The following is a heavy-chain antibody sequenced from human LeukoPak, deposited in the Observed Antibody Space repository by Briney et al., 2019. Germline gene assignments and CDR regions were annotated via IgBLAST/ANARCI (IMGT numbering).Heavy chain of an antibody. CDR1: GFTFSSYA. V-gene: IGHV3-33*08. D-gene: IGHD2-2*01. CDR2: IWYDGSNK. Sequence: GGSLRLSCAASGFTFSSYAMSWVRQAPGKGLEWVAVIWYDGSNKYYADSVKGRFTISRDNSKNTLYLQMNSLRAEDTAVYYCARERLYCSSTSCYEGGFYFDYWGQGTLVTVSS. J-gene: IGHJ4*02. CDR3: ARERLYCSSTSCYEGGFYFDY.